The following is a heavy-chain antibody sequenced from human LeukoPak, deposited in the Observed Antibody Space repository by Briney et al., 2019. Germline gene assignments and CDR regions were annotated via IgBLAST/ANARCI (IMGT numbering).Heavy chain of an antibody. CDR2: ISGSGGGT. Sequence: GGSLRLSCAASGFTFSSYAMSWVRQAPGKGLEWVSAISGSGGGTYYADSVKGRFTISRDNSKNTLYLQMNSLRAEDTAVYYCAKVGIVVVITGAFDIWGQGTMVTVSS. CDR1: GFTFSSYA. V-gene: IGHV3-23*01. CDR3: AKVGIVVVITGAFDI. D-gene: IGHD3-22*01. J-gene: IGHJ3*02.